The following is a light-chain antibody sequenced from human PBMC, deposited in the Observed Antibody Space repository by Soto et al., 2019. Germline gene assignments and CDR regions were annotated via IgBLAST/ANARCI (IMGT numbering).Light chain of an antibody. V-gene: IGKV2-28*01. J-gene: IGKJ4*01. Sequence: IVMTQSPLSLPVTPGEPASISCRSSQSLLHGTGNTYLDWYVQKPGQSPQLLIYFASNRASGDPDRFSGSVSGTNFTLKISRVHTEDVGVYYCMQALSAPLTFGGGTKVEIK. CDR3: MQALSAPLT. CDR2: FAS. CDR1: QSLLHGTGNTY.